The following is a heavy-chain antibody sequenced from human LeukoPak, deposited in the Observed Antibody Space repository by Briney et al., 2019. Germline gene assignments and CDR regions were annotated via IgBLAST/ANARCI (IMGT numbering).Heavy chain of an antibody. CDR2: IWYDGSNK. Sequence: HPGGSLRLSCAASGFTFSSYGMHWVRQAPGKGLEWVAVIWYDGSNKYYADSVKGRFTISRDNSKNTLYLQMDSLRAEDTAVYYCARDRAWNYFDYWGQGTLVTVSS. CDR3: ARDRAWNYFDY. D-gene: IGHD3-3*01. CDR1: GFTFSSYG. V-gene: IGHV3-33*01. J-gene: IGHJ4*02.